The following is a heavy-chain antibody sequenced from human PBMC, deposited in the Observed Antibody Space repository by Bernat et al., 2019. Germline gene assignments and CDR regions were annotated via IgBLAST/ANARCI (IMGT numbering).Heavy chain of an antibody. D-gene: IGHD3-16*02. CDR3: ARDSSNYDYIWGSYRADAFDI. CDR2: IIPIFGTA. Sequence: QVQLVQSGAEVKKPGSSVKVSCKASGGTFSSYAISWVRQAPGHGLEWMGGIIPIFGTANYAQKFQGRVTITADESTSTAYMELSSLRSEDTAVYYCARDSSNYDYIWGSYRADAFDIWGQGTMVTVSS. CDR1: GGTFSSYA. J-gene: IGHJ3*02. V-gene: IGHV1-69*01.